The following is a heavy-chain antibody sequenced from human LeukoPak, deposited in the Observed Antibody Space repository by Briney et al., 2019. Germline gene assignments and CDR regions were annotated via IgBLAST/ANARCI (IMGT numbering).Heavy chain of an antibody. CDR2: ISAYNGNT. V-gene: IGHV1-18*01. D-gene: IGHD3-9*01. Sequence: VSVKVSCKASGYTFTSYGISWVRQAPGQGLEWMGWISAYNGNTNYAQKLQGRVTMTTDTSTSTAYMELRSLRSDDTAVYYCARGYDILTGSDAFDIWGQGTMVTVSS. J-gene: IGHJ3*02. CDR1: GYTFTSYG. CDR3: ARGYDILTGSDAFDI.